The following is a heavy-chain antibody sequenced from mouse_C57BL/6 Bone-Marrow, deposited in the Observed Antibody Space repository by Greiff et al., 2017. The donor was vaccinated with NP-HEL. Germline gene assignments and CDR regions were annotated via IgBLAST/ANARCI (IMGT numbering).Heavy chain of an antibody. CDR2: INPNNGGT. CDR3: ARAALRSWFAY. Sequence: VQLKESGPELVKPGASVKMSCKASGYTFTDYNMHWVKQSPGKSLEWIGYINPNNGGTSYNQKFKGKATLTVNKSSSTAYMELRSLTSEDSAVYYCARAALRSWFAYWGQGTLVTVSA. V-gene: IGHV1-22*01. J-gene: IGHJ3*01. D-gene: IGHD1-1*01. CDR1: GYTFTDYN.